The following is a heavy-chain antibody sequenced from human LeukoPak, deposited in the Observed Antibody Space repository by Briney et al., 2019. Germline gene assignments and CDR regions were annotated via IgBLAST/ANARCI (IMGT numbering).Heavy chain of an antibody. CDR1: GRSLSGYY. CDR2: INHSGST. V-gene: IGHV4-34*01. D-gene: IGHD3-10*01. Sequence: SETLSLTCAVYGRSLSGYYWSWIRQPPGKGLEWIREINHSGSTNYNPSLKSRVTISVDTSKNQFSLKLSSVTAADTAVYYCVRLKRYYGSGSYYKTFDYWGQGTLVTVSS. J-gene: IGHJ4*02. CDR3: VRLKRYYGSGSYYKTFDY.